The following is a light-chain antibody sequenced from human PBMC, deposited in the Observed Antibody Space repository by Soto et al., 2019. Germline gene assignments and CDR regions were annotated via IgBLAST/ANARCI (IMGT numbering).Light chain of an antibody. CDR3: CSYAGSSTLVV. Sequence: QSALTQPASVSGSPGQSITISCTGTSSDVGSYNLVSWYQQHPGKAPKLMIYEVSKRPSGVSNRFSSSKSGNTASLTISGLQAEDEADYYCCSYAGSSTLVVFGGGTKLTLL. CDR2: EVS. V-gene: IGLV2-23*02. J-gene: IGLJ2*01. CDR1: SSDVGSYNL.